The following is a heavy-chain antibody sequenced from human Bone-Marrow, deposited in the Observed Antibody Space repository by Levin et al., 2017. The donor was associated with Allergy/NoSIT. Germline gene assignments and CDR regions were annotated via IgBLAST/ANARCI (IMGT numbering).Heavy chain of an antibody. CDR3: TTAWRYGETRFDY. V-gene: IGHV1-24*01. J-gene: IGHJ4*02. CDR2: FNPEERET. Sequence: ASVKVSCKISGYTLHELCIHWVRQAPGKGLEWMGGFNPEERETIYAQHFQGRVTMTEDTFTDTAYMDLSSLSFDDTAVYYCTTAWRYGETRFDYWGQGSPVTVSS. CDR1: GYTLHELC. D-gene: IGHD4-17*01.